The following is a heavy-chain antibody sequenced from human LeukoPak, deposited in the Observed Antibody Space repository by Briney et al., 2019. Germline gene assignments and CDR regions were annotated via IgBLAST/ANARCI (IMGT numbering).Heavy chain of an antibody. Sequence: GGSLRLSCAASGLTFSDFGMHWVRQAPGKGLEWVTFIRYDGTTTYYADSVKGRFTVSRDNSKNTVYLQMSSLKAEDTAIYYCAKEIFCTQTTCQGNDAFHIWGQGTVVTVSS. J-gene: IGHJ3*02. CDR2: IRYDGTTT. CDR3: AKEIFCTQTTCQGNDAFHI. CDR1: GLTFSDFG. D-gene: IGHD3-9*01. V-gene: IGHV3-30*02.